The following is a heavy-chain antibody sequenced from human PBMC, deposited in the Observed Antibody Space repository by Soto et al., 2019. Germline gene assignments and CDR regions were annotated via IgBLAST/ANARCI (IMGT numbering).Heavy chain of an antibody. V-gene: IGHV3-30*09. CDR1: GFSVSAYT. CDR3: ARWEQPLFDY. CDR2: ISSDGNHK. Sequence: QVQLVESGGGVVQPGRSLRLSCAASGFSVSAYTVHWVRQAPGKGLEWVAVISSDGNHKYYTDSVKGRFAISRDTSTNTVFLQMSSLGPEDTAVYYCARWEQPLFDYWGHGTLVTVSS. J-gene: IGHJ4*01. D-gene: IGHD1-1*01.